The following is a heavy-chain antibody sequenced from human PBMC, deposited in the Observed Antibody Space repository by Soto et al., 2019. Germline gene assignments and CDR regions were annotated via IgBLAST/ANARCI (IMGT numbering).Heavy chain of an antibody. J-gene: IGHJ4*02. D-gene: IGHD2-2*02. Sequence: PSETLSLTCTVSGGSISSYYWSWIRQPPGKGLEWIGYIYYSGSTNYNPSLKSRVTISVDTSKNQFSLKLSSVTAADTAVYYCATSPAAIPYFLDYWGQGTLVTVSS. CDR2: IYYSGST. CDR3: ATSPAAIPYFLDY. CDR1: GGSISSYY. V-gene: IGHV4-59*01.